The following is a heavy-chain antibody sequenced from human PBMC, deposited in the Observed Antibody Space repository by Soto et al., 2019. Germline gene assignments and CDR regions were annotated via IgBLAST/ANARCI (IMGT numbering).Heavy chain of an antibody. CDR3: ARHTQLRRGSVGWFDP. CDR1: GGSISSGGHY. J-gene: IGHJ5*02. CDR2: IYYNGST. Sequence: SQTLSLTCTVSGGSISSGGHYCSWIPQHPGKGLEWIRYIYYNGSTYYNPSLKGRVTISVDTSKNQFSLKLSCVTAADTAVYYCARHTQLRRGSVGWFDPWGQGTAVTVSS. V-gene: IGHV4-31*03. D-gene: IGHD4-17*01.